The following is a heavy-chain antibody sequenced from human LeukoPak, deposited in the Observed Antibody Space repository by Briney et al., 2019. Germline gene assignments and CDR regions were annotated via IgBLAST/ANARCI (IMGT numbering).Heavy chain of an antibody. CDR1: GFTVSSNY. CDR2: IKQDGSEK. Sequence: GGSLRLSCAASGFTVSSNYMNWVRQAPGKGLEWVANIKQDGSEKYYVDSVKGRFTISRDNAKNSLYLQMNSLRAEDTAVYYCARSRVYFDYWGQGTLVTVSS. V-gene: IGHV3-7*01. D-gene: IGHD3-10*01. CDR3: ARSRVYFDY. J-gene: IGHJ4*02.